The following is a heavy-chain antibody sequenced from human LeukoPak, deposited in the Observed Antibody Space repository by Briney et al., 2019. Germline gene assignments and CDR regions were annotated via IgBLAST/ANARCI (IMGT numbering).Heavy chain of an antibody. V-gene: IGHV1-2*02. CDR3: ARDLGLRGVTNWFDP. CDR1: GYTFTGYY. CDR2: INPNSGGT. D-gene: IGHD3-10*01. Sequence: ASVRVSCKASGYTFTGYYMHWVRQAPGQGLEWMGWINPNSGGTNYAQKFQGRVTMTRDTSISTAYMELSSLRSDDTAVYYCARDLGLRGVTNWFDPWGQGTLVTVSS. J-gene: IGHJ5*02.